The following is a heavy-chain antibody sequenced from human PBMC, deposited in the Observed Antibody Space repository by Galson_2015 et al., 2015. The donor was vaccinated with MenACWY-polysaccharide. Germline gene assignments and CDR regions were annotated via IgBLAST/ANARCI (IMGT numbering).Heavy chain of an antibody. D-gene: IGHD3-10*01. Sequence: SLRLSCAASGFTFSTYPVHWVRQAPGKGLEWVAVISNDGSNKYYADSVKGRFTISRDNSKNTLYLQMNSLRAEDTAVYYCARGGSTYVYPSGTYYKFDSWGQGTLVTVSS. J-gene: IGHJ4*02. CDR2: ISNDGSNK. V-gene: IGHV3-30-3*01. CDR1: GFTFSTYP. CDR3: ARGGSTYVYPSGTYYKFDS.